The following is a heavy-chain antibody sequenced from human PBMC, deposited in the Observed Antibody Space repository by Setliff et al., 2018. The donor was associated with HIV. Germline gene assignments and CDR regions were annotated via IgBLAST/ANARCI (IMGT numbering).Heavy chain of an antibody. V-gene: IGHV5-10-1*01. D-gene: IGHD7-27*01. J-gene: IGHJ4*02. CDR3: ARHLSATGTFDY. CDR2: IDPSDSYT. CDR1: GYSFTSYW. Sequence: GESLKISCKGSGYSFTSYWISWVRQMPGKGLEWMGRIDPSDSYTNYNPSFQGHVTISADKSISTAYLQWSSLKASDTAMYYCARHLSATGTFDYWGQGTLVTVSS.